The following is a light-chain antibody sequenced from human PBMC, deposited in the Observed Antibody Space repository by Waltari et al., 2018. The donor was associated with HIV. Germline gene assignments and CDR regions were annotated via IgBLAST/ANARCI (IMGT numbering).Light chain of an antibody. J-gene: IGLJ2*01. CDR3: CSYAGTSTLV. V-gene: IGLV2-23*02. CDR2: EVS. CDR1: STHVGSYNL. Sequence: QSALTQSASVSGSPGQSITISCTGPSTHVGSYNLVSCYQQHPGKAPKFMIYEVSKRPSGVSNRFSGSKSGNTASLIISGLQAEDEADYYCCSYAGTSTLVFGGGTKLIVL.